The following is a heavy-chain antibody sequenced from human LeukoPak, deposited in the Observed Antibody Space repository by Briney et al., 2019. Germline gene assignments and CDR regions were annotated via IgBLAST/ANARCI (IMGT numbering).Heavy chain of an antibody. CDR1: AFTVNNHA. J-gene: IGHJ4*02. D-gene: IGHD3-16*01. CDR2: ISGSICGT. V-gene: IGHV3-23*01. CDR3: AKCEPNWRVMVPYFDY. Sequence: AGSMTLSCAASAFTVNNHAMGWDRQAPGKGLQMVSIISGSICGTYYADHVKGRLTISRDNSKNTLYLQMNSLRAEDTAVYYCAKCEPNWRVMVPYFDYWGQGTLVTVSS.